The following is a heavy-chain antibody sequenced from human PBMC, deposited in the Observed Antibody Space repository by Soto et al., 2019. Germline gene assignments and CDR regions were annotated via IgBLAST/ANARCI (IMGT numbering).Heavy chain of an antibody. V-gene: IGHV1-69*02. D-gene: IGHD3-16*01. J-gene: IGHJ4*02. CDR3: ATFPPVVMYY. CDR2: IIPILGIA. CDR1: GGTFSSYT. Sequence: QVQLVQSGAEVKKPGSSVKVSCKASGGTFSSYTISWVRQAPGQGLEWMGRIIPILGIANYAQKFQGGVTTTAHKSTSTAYMELSSLRSEDTAVYYCATFPPVVMYYWGQGTLVTVSS.